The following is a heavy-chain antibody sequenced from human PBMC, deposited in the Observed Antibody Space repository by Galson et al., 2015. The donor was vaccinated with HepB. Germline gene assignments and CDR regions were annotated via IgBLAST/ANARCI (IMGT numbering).Heavy chain of an antibody. CDR2: ISYDGSNK. CDR1: GFTFSSYA. CDR3: ARDLNRVIAVAGTRDY. J-gene: IGHJ4*02. D-gene: IGHD6-19*01. Sequence: SLRLSCAASGFTFSSYAMHWVRQAPGKGLEWVAVISYDGSNKYYADSVKGRFTISRDNSKNTLYLQMNSLRAEDTAVYYCARDLNRVIAVAGTRDYWGQGTLVTVSS. V-gene: IGHV3-30-3*01.